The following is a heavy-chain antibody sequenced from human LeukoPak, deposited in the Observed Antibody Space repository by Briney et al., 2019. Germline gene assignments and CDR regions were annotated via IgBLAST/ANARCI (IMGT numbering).Heavy chain of an antibody. D-gene: IGHD6-19*01. Sequence: ASVKVSCKVSGYTLTELPMHWVRQAPGKGLEWMGGFDPEDGETIYAQKFQGRVTMTRDTSISTAYMELSRLRSDDTAVYYCASGYSSGWYDYWGQGTLVTVSS. CDR2: FDPEDGET. CDR3: ASGYSSGWYDY. J-gene: IGHJ4*02. V-gene: IGHV1-24*01. CDR1: GYTLTELP.